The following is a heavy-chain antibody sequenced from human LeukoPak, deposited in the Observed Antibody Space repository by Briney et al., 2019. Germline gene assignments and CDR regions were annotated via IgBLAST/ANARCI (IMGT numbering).Heavy chain of an antibody. V-gene: IGHV4-31*03. D-gene: IGHD2-21*01. Sequence: PPQTLSLTCTVSDGSISGDNYYWSWIRQLPGKGLEWIGYIYNGGTTYYNPSLKSRVIISVDTSKNQFSLKLKSVTAADTAMYYCARGARFFAYYDYWGQGTLVTVSS. CDR2: IYNGGTT. CDR3: ARGARFFAYYDY. CDR1: DGSISGDNYY. J-gene: IGHJ4*02.